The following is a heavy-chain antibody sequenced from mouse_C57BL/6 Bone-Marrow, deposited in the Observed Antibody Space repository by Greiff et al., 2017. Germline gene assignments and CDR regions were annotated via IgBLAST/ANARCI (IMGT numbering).Heavy chain of an antibody. CDR1: GYTFTSYG. CDR2: IYPRSGNT. J-gene: IGHJ1*03. Sequence: QVQLQQSGAELARPGASVKLSCKASGYTFTSYGISWVKQRTGQGLEWIGEIYPRSGNTYYNEKFKGKATLTADKSSSTAYMELRSRTSEDSAVYFCARNYGSSHWYFDVWGTGTTVTVSS. D-gene: IGHD1-1*01. CDR3: ARNYGSSHWYFDV. V-gene: IGHV1-81*01.